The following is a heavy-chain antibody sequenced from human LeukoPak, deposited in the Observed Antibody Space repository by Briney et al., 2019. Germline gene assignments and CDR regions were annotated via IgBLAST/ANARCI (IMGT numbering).Heavy chain of an antibody. V-gene: IGHV4-39*07. J-gene: IGHJ4*02. CDR3: ARRRSGWYKTQALDY. Sequence: SETLSLTCTVSGGSISSSSYYWGWIRQPPGKGLEWIGSIYYSGSTYYNPSLKSRVTISVDTSKNQFSLNLSSVTAADTAVYYCARRRSGWYKTQALDYWGQGTLVTVSS. CDR2: IYYSGST. CDR1: GGSISSSSYY. D-gene: IGHD6-19*01.